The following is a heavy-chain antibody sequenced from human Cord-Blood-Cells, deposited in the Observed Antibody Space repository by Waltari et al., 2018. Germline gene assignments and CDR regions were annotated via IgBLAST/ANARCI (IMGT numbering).Heavy chain of an antibody. D-gene: IGHD3-10*01. CDR1: GGSISSYY. CDR2: IYTHGSN. CDR3: ARDSYGSGSYSWFAFDS. Sequence: QVQLQESGPGLVKPSETLSLTCTVSGGSISSYYWSWIRQPAGKGLEWIGRIYTHGSNKYNPPHKFRVAMLVDTPITQSSLKLSAVTAADTAVYYCARDSYGSGSYSWFAFDSWGQGTMVTVSS. J-gene: IGHJ3*02. V-gene: IGHV4-4*07.